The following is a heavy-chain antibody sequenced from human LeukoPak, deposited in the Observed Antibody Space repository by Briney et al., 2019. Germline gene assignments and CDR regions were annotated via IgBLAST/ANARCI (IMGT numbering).Heavy chain of an antibody. CDR1: GGSISSYY. CDR2: IYYSGST. J-gene: IGHJ5*02. CDR3: AREITGTSFDP. V-gene: IGHV4-59*01. Sequence: SETLSLTCTVSGGSISSYYWSWIRQPPGKGLEWIGYIYYSGSTNYNPSLKSRVTISVDTSKNQFSLKLSSVTAADTAVYYCAREITGTSFDPWGQGTLVTVSS. D-gene: IGHD1/OR15-1a*01.